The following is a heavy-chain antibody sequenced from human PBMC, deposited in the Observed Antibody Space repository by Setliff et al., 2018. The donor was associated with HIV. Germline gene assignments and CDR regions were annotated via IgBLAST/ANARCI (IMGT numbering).Heavy chain of an antibody. J-gene: IGHJ4*02. V-gene: IGHV4-34*01. Sequence: SETLSLTCAVYGDSFSDYYWTWIRQPPGRGLEWIGEVNHFGTTNYNQSLKSRVTISAEKSKNQFSLNLSSVTAADTATYYCARANWGYPRPNYFDSWGQGTLVTVS. CDR2: VNHFGTT. CDR3: ARANWGYPRPNYFDS. CDR1: GDSFSDYY. D-gene: IGHD7-27*01.